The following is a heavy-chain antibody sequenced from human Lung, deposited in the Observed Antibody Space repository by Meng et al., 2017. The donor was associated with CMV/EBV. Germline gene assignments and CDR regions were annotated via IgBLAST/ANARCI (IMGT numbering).Heavy chain of an antibody. CDR2: IKGDGTEE. D-gene: IGHD3-16*01. J-gene: IGHJ4*01. CDR1: GFNFGNFW. V-gene: IGHV3-7*01. Sequence: GGSXRLSCEASGFNFGNFWMNWVRQAPGKVLEWVANIKGDGTEEYYVDSVKGRFTISRDNAKNSLYLQMNSLRVEDTALYYCRTGHYDRDWGHGTLVTVSS. CDR3: RTGHYDRD.